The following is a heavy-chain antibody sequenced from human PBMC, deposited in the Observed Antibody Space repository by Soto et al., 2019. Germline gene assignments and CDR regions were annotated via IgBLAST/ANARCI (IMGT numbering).Heavy chain of an antibody. J-gene: IGHJ4*02. CDR2: ISSSGSTI. V-gene: IGHV3-48*03. CDR1: GFTFSSYE. Sequence: EVQLVESGGGLVQPGGSLRLSCAASGFTFSSYEMNWVRQAPGKGLEWVSYISSSGSTIYYADSVKGRFTISRDNAKNSLYLQMNSLRVEDTAVYYCARPYGSGNKGYFDYWGQGTLVTVSS. CDR3: ARPYGSGNKGYFDY. D-gene: IGHD3-10*01.